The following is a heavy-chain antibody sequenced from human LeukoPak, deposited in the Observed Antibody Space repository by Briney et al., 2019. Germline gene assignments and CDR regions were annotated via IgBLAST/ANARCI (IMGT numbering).Heavy chain of an antibody. Sequence: NTSETLSLTCTVSGGSISSSSYYWGWIRQPPGKGLEWIGYIYYSGSTNYNPSLKSRVTISVDTSKNQFSLKLSSVTAADTAVYYCARAHHDSSGYYYVRWFDPWGQGTLVTVSS. CDR2: IYYSGST. D-gene: IGHD3-22*01. J-gene: IGHJ5*02. CDR3: ARAHHDSSGYYYVRWFDP. CDR1: GGSISSSSYY. V-gene: IGHV4-61*05.